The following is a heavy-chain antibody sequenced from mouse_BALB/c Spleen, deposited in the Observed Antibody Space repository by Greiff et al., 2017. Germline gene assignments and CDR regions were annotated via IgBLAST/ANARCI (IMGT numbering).Heavy chain of an antibody. CDR3: ARDHPLYGYDESYAMDY. V-gene: IGHV7-3*02. CDR2: IRNKANGYTT. Sequence: DVQLVESGGGLVQPGGSLRFSCATSGFTFTDYYMRWVRQPPGKALEWLGFIRNKANGYTTEYSESVKGRFTISRDTSQSILYLQMNTLRAEDSATYYCARDHPLYGYDESYAMDYWGQGTSVTVSA. D-gene: IGHD2-2*01. J-gene: IGHJ4*01. CDR1: GFTFTDYY.